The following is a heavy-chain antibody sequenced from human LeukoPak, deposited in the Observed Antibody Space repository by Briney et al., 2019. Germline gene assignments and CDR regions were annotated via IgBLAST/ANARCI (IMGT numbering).Heavy chain of an antibody. J-gene: IGHJ4*02. CDR3: AKEAFFWSGYFDY. CDR1: GITFRSYW. V-gene: IGHV3-74*01. Sequence: GGSLRLSCAASGITFRSYWMHWVRQAPGKGLVWVSRINTDGNSTSYADSVKGRFTISRDNAKNTLYLQMNSLRAEDTAVYYCAKEAFFWSGYFDYWGQGTLVTVSS. CDR2: INTDGNST. D-gene: IGHD3-3*01.